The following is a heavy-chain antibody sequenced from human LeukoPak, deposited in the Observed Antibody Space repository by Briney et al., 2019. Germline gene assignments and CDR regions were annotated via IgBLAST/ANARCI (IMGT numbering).Heavy chain of an antibody. CDR1: GYSISTGYF. V-gene: IGHV4-38-2*02. D-gene: IGHD6-13*01. CDR3: ARELGAAAGKGHAFDI. Sequence: SETLSLTCTVSGYSISTGYFWSWIRQPPGKGLEWIGDINHSGGTNYIPSLKSRVTISVDTSKKQFSLKLSSVTAADTAVYYCARELGAAAGKGHAFDIWGQGTMVTVSS. J-gene: IGHJ3*02. CDR2: INHSGGT.